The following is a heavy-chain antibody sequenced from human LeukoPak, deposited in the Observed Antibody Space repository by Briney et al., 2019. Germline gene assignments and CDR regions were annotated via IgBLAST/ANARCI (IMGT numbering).Heavy chain of an antibody. J-gene: IGHJ3*02. CDR3: ARDFSAAFDI. V-gene: IGHV4-61*01. CDR1: GYSISSGYY. Sequence: SETLSLTCTVSGYSISSGYYWSWIRQPPGKGLEWIGYIYNTGTTNYNPSLKSRVTISLDTSKNQFSLKLSSVTAADTAVYYCARDFSAAFDIWGQGTMVTVSS. CDR2: IYNTGTT.